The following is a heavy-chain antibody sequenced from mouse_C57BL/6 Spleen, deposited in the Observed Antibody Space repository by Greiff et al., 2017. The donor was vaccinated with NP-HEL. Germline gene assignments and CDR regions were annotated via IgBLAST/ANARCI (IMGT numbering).Heavy chain of an antibody. CDR2: INPSNGGT. J-gene: IGHJ2*01. CDR3: ARSGVMGLDY. D-gene: IGHD1-1*02. Sequence: QVQLKQPGTELVKPGASVKLSCKASGYTFTSYWMHWVKQRPGQGLEWIGNINPSNGGTNYNEKFKSKATLTVDKSSSTASMQFRSLTSEDSAVYYCARSGVMGLDYWGQGTTLTVSS. V-gene: IGHV1-53*01. CDR1: GYTFTSYW.